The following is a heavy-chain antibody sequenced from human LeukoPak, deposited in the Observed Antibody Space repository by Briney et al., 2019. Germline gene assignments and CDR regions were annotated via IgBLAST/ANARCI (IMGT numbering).Heavy chain of an antibody. Sequence: GGSLRLSCAASGFTFSSYAMSWVRQAPGKGLEWVSAISGGGGSTYYADSVKGRFTISRDNSKNTLYLQMNSLRAEDTAVYYCAKRELPKAYYYYYYGMDVWGQGTTVTVSS. D-gene: IGHD2-15*01. CDR3: AKRELPKAYYYYYYGMDV. J-gene: IGHJ6*02. V-gene: IGHV3-23*01. CDR1: GFTFSSYA. CDR2: ISGGGGST.